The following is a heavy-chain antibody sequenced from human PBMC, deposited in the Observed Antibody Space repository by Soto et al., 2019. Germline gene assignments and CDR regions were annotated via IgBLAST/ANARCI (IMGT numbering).Heavy chain of an antibody. V-gene: IGHV1-69*12. D-gene: IGHD5-12*01. Sequence: QVQLVQSGAEVKKPGSSVTVSCKASGGTFSSYTISWVRQAPGQGLEWMGGIIPIFGTANYAQKFQGRVTITADESTSAAYMELSSLISEATAVYYCARGNHRWLQLWYFDLWGRGTLVTVSS. J-gene: IGHJ2*01. CDR2: IIPIFGTA. CDR1: GGTFSSYT. CDR3: ARGNHRWLQLWYFDL.